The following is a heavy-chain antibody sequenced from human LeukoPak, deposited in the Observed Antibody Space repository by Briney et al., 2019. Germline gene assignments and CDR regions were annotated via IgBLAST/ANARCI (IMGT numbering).Heavy chain of an antibody. CDR1: GGTFSSYA. CDR2: IIPIFGTA. CDR3: ARIHCSSTSCFGGLYYYYMDV. D-gene: IGHD2-2*01. J-gene: IGHJ6*03. V-gene: IGHV1-69*13. Sequence: ASVKVSCKASGGTFSSYAISWVRQAPGQGLEWMGGIIPIFGTANYAQKFQGRVTITADEPTSTAYMELSSLRSEDTAVYYCARIHCSSTSCFGGLYYYYMDVWGKGTTVTVSS.